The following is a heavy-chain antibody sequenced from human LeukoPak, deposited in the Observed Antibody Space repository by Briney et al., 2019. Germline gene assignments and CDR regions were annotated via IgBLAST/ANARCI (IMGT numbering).Heavy chain of an antibody. CDR2: FIPLFGTP. CDR3: ARGPTPGYTLRHDYFDY. D-gene: IGHD5-18*01. V-gene: IGHV1-69*05. J-gene: IGHJ4*02. CDR1: GGTFSNSA. Sequence: GASVKVSCKTSGGTFSNSAISWVRQAPGQGLECMGRFIPLFGTPNYAQKFQDRVTIATDESTNTAYLELNSLTSEDTAVYYCARGPTPGYTLRHDYFDYWGQGTLVTVSS.